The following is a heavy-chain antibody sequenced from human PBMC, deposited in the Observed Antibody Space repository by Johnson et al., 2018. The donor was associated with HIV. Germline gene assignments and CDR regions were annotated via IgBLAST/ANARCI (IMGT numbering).Heavy chain of an antibody. Sequence: QMLLVESGGGLVKPGGSLRLSCAASGITFSDYYMSWIRQAPGKGLEWVSYISSSGNTIYYADSVKGRVTISRDNAKKSLYLQMNSLRAEDTAVYYCAKLDVSLDAFDIWGQGTMVTVSS. CDR3: AKLDVSLDAFDI. D-gene: IGHD5/OR15-5a*01. CDR2: ISSSGNTI. J-gene: IGHJ3*02. CDR1: GITFSDYY. V-gene: IGHV3-11*04.